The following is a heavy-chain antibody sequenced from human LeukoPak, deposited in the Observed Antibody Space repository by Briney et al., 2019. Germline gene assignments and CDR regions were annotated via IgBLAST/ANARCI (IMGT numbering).Heavy chain of an antibody. CDR3: ASRIVGATYGY. D-gene: IGHD1-26*01. CDR2: ISGSGGST. Sequence: GGSLRLSCAASGFTFSSYAMSWVRQAPGKGLEWVSAISGSGGSTYYADSVRGRFTISRDNSKNTLYLQMNSLRAEDTAVYYCASRIVGATYGYWGQGTLVTVSS. CDR1: GFTFSSYA. V-gene: IGHV3-23*01. J-gene: IGHJ4*02.